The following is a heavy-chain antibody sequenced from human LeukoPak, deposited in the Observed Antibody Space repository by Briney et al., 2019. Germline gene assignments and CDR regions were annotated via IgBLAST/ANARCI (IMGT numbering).Heavy chain of an antibody. CDR1: GFTFSDYY. D-gene: IGHD6-13*01. J-gene: IGHJ4*02. CDR2: ISSRGGSI. Sequence: GGSLRLSCAVSGFTFSDYYMSWIRQAPGKGLEWISYISSRGGSIYSAQSVKGRFTISRDHAKNPLSMQMNSLSGEDTAIYYCVRDVAETAAAGTNYFDFWGQGTLVTVS. V-gene: IGHV3-11*01. CDR3: VRDVAETAAAGTNYFDF.